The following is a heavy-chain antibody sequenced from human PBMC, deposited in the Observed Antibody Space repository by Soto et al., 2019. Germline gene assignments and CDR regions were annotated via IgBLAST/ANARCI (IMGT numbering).Heavy chain of an antibody. CDR3: ARDGGYSSGWSYFDY. D-gene: IGHD6-19*01. CDR2: IWYDGSNK. V-gene: IGHV3-33*01. J-gene: IGHJ4*02. CDR1: GFTFSSYG. Sequence: QVQLVESGGGVVQPGRSLRLSCAASGFTFSSYGMHWVRQAPGKGLEWVAVIWYDGSNKYYADSVKGRFTISRDNSKNTLYLQMNSLRGEDTAVYYCARDGGYSSGWSYFDYWGQGTLVTVSS.